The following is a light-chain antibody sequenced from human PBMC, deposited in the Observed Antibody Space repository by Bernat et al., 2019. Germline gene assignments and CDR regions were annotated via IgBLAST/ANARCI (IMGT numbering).Light chain of an antibody. CDR3: HSYDSRLSNWV. V-gene: IGLV1-40*01. CDR2: DNT. CDR1: SSNIGAGYN. Sequence: QSVLTQPPSVSGAPGQRVTISCTGSSSNIGAGYNVHWYQHLPGTAPKLLIYDNTNRPSGVPDRFAGSTSGTSASLAITGLQAEDEADYFCHSYDSRLSNWVFGGGTKVTVL. J-gene: IGLJ3*02.